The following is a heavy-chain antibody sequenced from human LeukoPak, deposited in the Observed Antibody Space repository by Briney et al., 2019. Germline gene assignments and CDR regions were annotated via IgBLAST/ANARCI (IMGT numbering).Heavy chain of an antibody. D-gene: IGHD2-2*01. CDR2: INHSGST. CDR1: GGSFSGYY. J-gene: IGHJ5*02. Sequence: SETLSLTCSVYGGSFSGYYWSWIRLPPGKGLEWIGEINHSGSTNYNPSLKSRVTISVDTSKNQFSLKLSSVTAADTAVYYCARGRLIVVVPAAPRVNWFDPWGQGTLVTVSS. CDR3: ARGRLIVVVPAAPRVNWFDP. V-gene: IGHV4-34*01.